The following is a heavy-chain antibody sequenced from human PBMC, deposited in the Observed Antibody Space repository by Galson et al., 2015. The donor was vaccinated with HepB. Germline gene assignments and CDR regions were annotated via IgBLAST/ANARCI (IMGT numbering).Heavy chain of an antibody. D-gene: IGHD3-22*01. V-gene: IGHV3-15*01. Sequence: SLRLSCAASGFTFSDAWMSWVRQAPGKGLEWVGRIKSKTDGGTTDSAAPVKDRFTISRDDSKNTLYLQMNSLKTEDTAVYYCTTDGKRYYYDSSGEPATRDAFDIWGQGTMVTVSS. CDR3: TTDGKRYYYDSSGEPATRDAFDI. CDR1: GFTFSDAW. J-gene: IGHJ3*02. CDR2: IKSKTDGGTT.